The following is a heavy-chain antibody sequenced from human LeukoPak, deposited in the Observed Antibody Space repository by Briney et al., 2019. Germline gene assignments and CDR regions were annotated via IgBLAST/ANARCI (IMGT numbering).Heavy chain of an antibody. CDR3: ARLPSGSSPFDY. V-gene: IGHV4-59*08. CDR1: GGSISNYY. J-gene: IGHJ4*02. D-gene: IGHD3-10*01. CDR2: IYPSGST. Sequence: SETLSLTCTVSGGSISNYYWTWIRQSPGKGLEWIGYIYPSGSTKYNPSLKSRVTISVDTSKNQFSLNLSSVTAADTALYYCARLPSGSSPFDYWGQGTLVTVSS.